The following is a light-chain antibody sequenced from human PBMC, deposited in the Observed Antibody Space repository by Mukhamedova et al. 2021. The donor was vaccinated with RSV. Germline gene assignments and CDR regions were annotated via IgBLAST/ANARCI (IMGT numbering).Light chain of an antibody. J-gene: IGLJ3*02. V-gene: IGLV4-69*01. CDR3: QAWGTGISRM. CDR2: LNNDGSH. Sequence: GPRYLMRLNNDGSHTRGAGIPERFSGSTSGSDRYLTIFNLQSDDDAYYFCQAWGTGISRMFGGGTKLTVL.